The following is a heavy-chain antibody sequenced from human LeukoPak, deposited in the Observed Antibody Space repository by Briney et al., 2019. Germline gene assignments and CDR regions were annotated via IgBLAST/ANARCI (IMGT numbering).Heavy chain of an antibody. CDR2: ISGSGDTT. CDR3: AKDNTAMVTYFDY. J-gene: IGHJ4*02. D-gene: IGHD5-18*01. V-gene: IGHV3-23*01. CDR1: GFTFSNYA. Sequence: GGSLRLSCAASGFTFSNYAINWVRQPPGKGLEWVSIISGSGDTTYYADSVKGRFTISRDNSRNTLYLQMSSLRVEDTAVYYCAKDNTAMVTYFDYWGQGTLVTVSS.